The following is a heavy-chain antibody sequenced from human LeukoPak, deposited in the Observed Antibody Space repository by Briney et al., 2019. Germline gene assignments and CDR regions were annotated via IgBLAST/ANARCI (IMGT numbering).Heavy chain of an antibody. CDR2: INPDSGGT. CDR1: GYTFTGYY. CDR3: AREDYYDSSGYYRGTYNWFDP. D-gene: IGHD3-22*01. Sequence: ASVKVSCKASGYTFTGYYMHWVRQAPGQGLEWMGWINPDSGGTNYAQKFQGRVTMTRDTSISTAYMELSRLRSDDTAVYYCAREDYYDSSGYYRGTYNWFDPWGQGTLVTVSS. J-gene: IGHJ5*02. V-gene: IGHV1-2*02.